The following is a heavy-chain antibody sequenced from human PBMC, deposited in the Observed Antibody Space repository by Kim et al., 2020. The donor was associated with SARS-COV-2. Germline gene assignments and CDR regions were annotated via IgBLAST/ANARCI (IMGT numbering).Heavy chain of an antibody. J-gene: IGHJ3*02. CDR2: ST. Sequence: STYSNPSLKSRVTISVDTSKNQFSLKLSSVTAADTAVYYCARLRGDAFDIWGQGTMVTVSS. V-gene: IGHV4-31*02. CDR3: ARLRGDAFDI.